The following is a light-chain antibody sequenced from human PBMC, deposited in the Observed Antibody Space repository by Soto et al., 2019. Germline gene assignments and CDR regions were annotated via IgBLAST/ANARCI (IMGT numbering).Light chain of an antibody. Sequence: QSVLTQPASVSGSPGQSITISCTGTSSDVGRYNFVSRYQQHPGKAPKLMISDVSNRPSGISNRFSGSKSGNTASLTISGLQAEDEADYYCSSYTSSSTRVFGTGTKLTVL. CDR3: SSYTSSSTRV. CDR1: SSDVGRYNF. V-gene: IGLV2-14*01. CDR2: DVS. J-gene: IGLJ1*01.